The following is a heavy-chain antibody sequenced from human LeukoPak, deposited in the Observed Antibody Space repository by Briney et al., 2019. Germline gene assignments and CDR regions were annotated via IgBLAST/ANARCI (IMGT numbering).Heavy chain of an antibody. Sequence: ASRRVSCKVSGSTLTQLSMHWVRQAPGNGLKWMEGFDPEDGVTVYAQKFQGRVTMTEDTSTDTSYMELSSLRSEDTAVYYCATFTAAGAIYFDYWGQGTLVSV. CDR1: GSTLTQLS. CDR2: FDPEDGVT. J-gene: IGHJ4*02. D-gene: IGHD3-10*01. V-gene: IGHV1-24*01. CDR3: ATFTAAGAIYFDY.